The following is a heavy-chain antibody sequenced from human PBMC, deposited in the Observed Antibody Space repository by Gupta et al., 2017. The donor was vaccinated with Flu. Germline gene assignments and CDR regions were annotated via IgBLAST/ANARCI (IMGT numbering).Heavy chain of an antibody. D-gene: IGHD3-22*01. CDR1: GGSFSGYY. Sequence: QVQLQQWGAGLLKPSETLSLTCAVYGGSFSGYYWSWIRQPPGKGLEWIGEINHSGSTNYNPSLKSRVTISVDTSKNQFSLKLSSVTAADTAVYYCARQEDYYESSGYPDYWGQGTLVTVSS. CDR2: INHSGST. J-gene: IGHJ4*02. CDR3: ARQEDYYESSGYPDY. V-gene: IGHV4-34*01.